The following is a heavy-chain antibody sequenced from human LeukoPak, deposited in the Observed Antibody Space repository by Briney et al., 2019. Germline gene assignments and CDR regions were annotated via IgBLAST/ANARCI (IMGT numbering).Heavy chain of an antibody. D-gene: IGHD2-8*01. Sequence: GASVKASCKASGYTFSSYGISWVRQAPGQGLEWMGWISVYSGNTNYAQRFQGRVTMTTDTSTSTAYMELRSLRSDDTAVYYCARDANGVLGDYWGQGTLVTVSS. J-gene: IGHJ4*02. CDR2: ISVYSGNT. CDR3: ARDANGVLGDY. CDR1: GYTFSSYG. V-gene: IGHV1-18*01.